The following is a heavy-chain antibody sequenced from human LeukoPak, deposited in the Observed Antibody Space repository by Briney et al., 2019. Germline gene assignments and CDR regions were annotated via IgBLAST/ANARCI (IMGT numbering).Heavy chain of an antibody. D-gene: IGHD6-13*01. J-gene: IGHJ5*02. CDR3: AREASSWYRFGWFDP. CDR2: INHSGST. Sequence: PSESLSLTCAVYSRSFSGYYWSWIRQPPGKGLEWIGEINHSGSTNYNPSLKSRVTISVDTSKNQFSLKLSSVTAADTAVYYCAREASSWYRFGWFDPWGQGTLVTVSS. CDR1: SRSFSGYY. V-gene: IGHV4-34*01.